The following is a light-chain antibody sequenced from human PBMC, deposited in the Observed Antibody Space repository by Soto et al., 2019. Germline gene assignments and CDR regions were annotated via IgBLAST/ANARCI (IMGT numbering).Light chain of an antibody. J-gene: IGLJ1*01. CDR3: GAWVDSLGGEDV. V-gene: IGLV1-47*01. CDR2: RNN. Sequence: QSVLTQPPSASGTPGQSITISCSGNTSNIGSNYVYWYRQLPGTAPKLLIYRNNQRPSGVPDRFSGSKSGTSVSLAISGLRSEDEADYYGGAWVDSLGGEDVFGTGTKVTV. CDR1: TSNIGSNY.